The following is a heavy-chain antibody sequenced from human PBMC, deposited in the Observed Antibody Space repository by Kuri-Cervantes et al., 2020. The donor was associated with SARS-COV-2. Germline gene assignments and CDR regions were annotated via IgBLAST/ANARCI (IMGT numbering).Heavy chain of an antibody. CDR1: GFTLSSYA. J-gene: IGHJ4*02. D-gene: IGHD2-21*01. Sequence: GESLKISCAASGFTLSSYAIHWVRQAPGKGLEWVAFISYDGNTTYYADSVKGRFTISRDNSRNSLFLQMNSLRTEDTAIYYCARDRVGVHGCWGQGTLVTVSS. CDR3: ARDRVGVHGC. V-gene: IGHV3-30-3*01. CDR2: ISYDGNTT.